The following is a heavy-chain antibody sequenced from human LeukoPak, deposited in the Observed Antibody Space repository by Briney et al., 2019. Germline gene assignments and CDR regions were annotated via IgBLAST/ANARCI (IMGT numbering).Heavy chain of an antibody. D-gene: IGHD2-2*01. CDR1: GYSFTAHY. CDR3: ARRPINCIITNCYVDY. V-gene: IGHV1-2*02. J-gene: IGHJ4*02. CDR2: MNPNSGDT. Sequence: ASVKVSCKTSGYSFTAHYIHWVRQAPGQGLEWMGWMNPNSGDTSYAREFQDRVTMTRDTSLSTAYMELSRLRSDDTAVYFCARRPINCIITNCYVDYWGQGTLVTVSS.